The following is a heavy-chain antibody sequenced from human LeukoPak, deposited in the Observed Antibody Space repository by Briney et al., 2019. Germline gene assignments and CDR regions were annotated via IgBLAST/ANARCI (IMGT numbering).Heavy chain of an antibody. Sequence: GGSLRLSCAASGFTFSSYAMSWVRQAPGKGLEWDSAISGSGGSTYYADSVKGRFTISRDNSKNTLYLQMNSLRAEDTAVYYCAKDLLEEEHYFDYWGQGTLVTVSS. CDR3: AKDLLEEEHYFDY. V-gene: IGHV3-23*01. D-gene: IGHD1-1*01. CDR2: ISGSGGST. J-gene: IGHJ4*02. CDR1: GFTFSSYA.